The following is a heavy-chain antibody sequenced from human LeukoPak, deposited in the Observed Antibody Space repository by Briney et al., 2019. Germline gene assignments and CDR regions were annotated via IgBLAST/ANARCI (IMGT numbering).Heavy chain of an antibody. V-gene: IGHV3-30*03. Sequence: GGSLRLSCAASGFTFSSYGMHWVRQAPGKGLEWVAVISYDGSNKYYADSVKGRFTISRDNFKNTLYLQMNSLRAEDTAVYYCARGQTWIQLWLDYWGQGTLVTVSS. CDR3: ARGQTWIQLWLDY. CDR1: GFTFSSYG. J-gene: IGHJ4*02. CDR2: ISYDGSNK. D-gene: IGHD5-18*01.